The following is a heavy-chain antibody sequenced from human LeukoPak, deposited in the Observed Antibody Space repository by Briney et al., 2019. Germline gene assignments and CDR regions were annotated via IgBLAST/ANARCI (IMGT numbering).Heavy chain of an antibody. CDR3: ARKRHRDYVDY. CDR2: MNPYSGDT. Sequence: ASVKVSCKASGYTFDNYDINWGRQATGQGLEWMGGMNPYSGDTGYEQKFQGRLTITRNTSMSTASMELVSLTSEDTAVYFCARKRHRDYVDYWGQGALVTVSS. CDR1: GYTFDNYD. J-gene: IGHJ4*02. V-gene: IGHV1-8*03.